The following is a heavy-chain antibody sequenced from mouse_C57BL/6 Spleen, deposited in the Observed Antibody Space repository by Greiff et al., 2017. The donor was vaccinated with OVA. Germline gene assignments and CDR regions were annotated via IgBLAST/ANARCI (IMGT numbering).Heavy chain of an antibody. CDR2: ISSGGDYI. CDR3: TREKDYYGSLRYFDV. V-gene: IGHV5-9-1*02. Sequence: DVMLVESGEGLVKPGGSLKLSCAASGFTFSSYAMSWVRQTPEKRLEWVAYISSGGDYIYYADTVKGRFTISRDNARNTLYLQMSSLKSEDTAMYYCTREKDYYGSLRYFDVWGTGTTVTVSS. J-gene: IGHJ1*03. D-gene: IGHD1-1*01. CDR1: GFTFSSYA.